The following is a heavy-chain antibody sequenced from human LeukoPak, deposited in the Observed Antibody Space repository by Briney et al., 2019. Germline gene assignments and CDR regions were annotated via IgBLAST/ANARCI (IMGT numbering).Heavy chain of an antibody. CDR1: GGSISRYD. V-gene: IGHV4-59*01. Sequence: SETLSITCTVSGGSISRYDWTWIRQPPGKGLEWIGYIYYSGSTSYSPSLKSRVTISVDTSKNQFSLKMSSVTAADTAVYYCARGRYSYGSKATIDFWGQGTLVTVPS. CDR2: IYYSGST. D-gene: IGHD5-18*01. CDR3: ARGRYSYGSKATIDF. J-gene: IGHJ4*02.